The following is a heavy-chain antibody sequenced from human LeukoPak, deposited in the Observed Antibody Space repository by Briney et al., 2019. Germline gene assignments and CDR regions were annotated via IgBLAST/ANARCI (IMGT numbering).Heavy chain of an antibody. J-gene: IGHJ6*02. CDR3: ARRGSSWSLLNYGMDV. V-gene: IGHV5-51*01. CDR1: GYSFTSYW. D-gene: IGHD6-13*01. CDR2: IYPGDSET. Sequence: GESLKISCKGSGYSFTSYWIGWVRQMPGKGLEWMGIIYPGDSETRYSPSFQGQVTISADKSISTAYLQWSSLKASDTAMYYCARRGSSWSLLNYGMDVWGQGTTVTVSS.